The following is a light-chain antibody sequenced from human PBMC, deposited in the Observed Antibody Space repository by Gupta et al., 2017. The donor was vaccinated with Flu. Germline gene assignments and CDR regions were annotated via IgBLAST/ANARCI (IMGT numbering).Light chain of an antibody. V-gene: IGKV2-28*01. CDR1: QSGRHSNGNNY. Sequence: IVMTHSPLPLPVNPGESASISCRPGQSGRHSNGNNYLDWYLQKPGPSPHLLIYFGSNRASGVPDRFSGSGSDTDFTLKISRGEAEDVGVYYCRQTLQTPYTFGQGTKMEI. J-gene: IGKJ2*01. CDR2: FGS. CDR3: RQTLQTPYT.